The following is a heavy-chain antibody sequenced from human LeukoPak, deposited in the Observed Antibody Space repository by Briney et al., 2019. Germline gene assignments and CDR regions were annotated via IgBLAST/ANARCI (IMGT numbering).Heavy chain of an antibody. J-gene: IGHJ1*01. CDR2: MKSKADGGTT. D-gene: IGHD3-22*01. CDR1: GFSFTNAW. V-gene: IGHV3-15*01. Sequence: GGSLRLSCAASGFSFTNAWMTWVRQAPGKGLEWVGRMKSKADGGTTDYAAPVKDRFTISRDDSTNTLYLQMNSLKAGDTAVYYCTPISYDGSAYYYGYFRHWGQGTLVIVSS. CDR3: TPISYDGSAYYYGYFRH.